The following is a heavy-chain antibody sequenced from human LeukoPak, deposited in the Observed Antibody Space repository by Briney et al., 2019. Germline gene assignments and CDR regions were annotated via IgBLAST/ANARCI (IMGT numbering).Heavy chain of an antibody. CDR1: GFTLDDYA. Sequence: GGSLRLSCAASGFTLDDYAMHWVRQVPGKGLEWVSGITWNSGRVVYADSVKGRFTISRDNAKNSLYLQMDSLRPEDMGLYYCAKGFGGYDYYFDHWGQGTLVTVSS. V-gene: IGHV3-9*03. CDR3: AKGFGGYDYYFDH. J-gene: IGHJ4*02. CDR2: ITWNSGRV. D-gene: IGHD5-12*01.